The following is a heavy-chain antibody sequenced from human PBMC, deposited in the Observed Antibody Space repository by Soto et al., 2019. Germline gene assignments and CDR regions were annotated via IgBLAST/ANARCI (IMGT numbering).Heavy chain of an antibody. J-gene: IGHJ4*02. CDR2: IYYSGST. V-gene: IGHV4-31*03. Sequence: SETLSLTCTVSGGSISSCGYYWSWIRQHPGKGLEWIGYIYYSGSTYYNPSLKSRVTISVDTSKNQFSLKLSSVTAADTAGYYCTSYISSAANNWGLGTLVTVSS. CDR3: TSYISSAANN. D-gene: IGHD6-13*01. CDR1: GGSISSCGYY.